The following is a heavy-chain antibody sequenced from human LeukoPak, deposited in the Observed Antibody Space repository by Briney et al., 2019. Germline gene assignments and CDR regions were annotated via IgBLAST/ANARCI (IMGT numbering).Heavy chain of an antibody. J-gene: IGHJ4*02. Sequence: GGSLRLSRAASGFTFSYHWMTWVRQAPGKGLEWVANIKNDGTVKNYVDSVKGRFTISRDNAKNSLYLQMNSLRAEDTGVYYCAKDSYSKGDYWGQGVLVTVSS. D-gene: IGHD5-18*01. V-gene: IGHV3-7*01. CDR1: GFTFSYHW. CDR2: IKNDGTVK. CDR3: AKDSYSKGDY.